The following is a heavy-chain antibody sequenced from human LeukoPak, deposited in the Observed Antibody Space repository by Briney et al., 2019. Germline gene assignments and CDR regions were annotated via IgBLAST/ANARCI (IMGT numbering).Heavy chain of an antibody. Sequence: SETLSLTCTVSGGSISSSSYYWGWLRQPPGKGLEWIGSIYYSGSTYYNPSLKSRVTISVDTSKNQFSLKLSSVTAADTAVYYCARIAAAGPYYYYYYYMDVWGKGTTVTVSS. J-gene: IGHJ6*03. CDR2: IYYSGST. CDR3: ARIAAAGPYYYYYYYMDV. D-gene: IGHD6-13*01. CDR1: GGSISSSSYY. V-gene: IGHV4-39*07.